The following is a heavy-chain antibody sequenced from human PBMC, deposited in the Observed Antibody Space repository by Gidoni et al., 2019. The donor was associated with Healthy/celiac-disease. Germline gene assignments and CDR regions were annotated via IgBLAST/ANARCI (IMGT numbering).Heavy chain of an antibody. Sequence: EVQLVESGGGLVQPGGSLRLSCAASGFPFSSYSMNCVRQAPGKGLEWVSYISSSSSTIYYADSVKVRFTISRDNAKNSLYLQMNSLRDEDTAVYYCARAGEPYYYGMDVWGQGTTVTVSS. J-gene: IGHJ6*02. CDR3: ARAGEPYYYGMDV. CDR2: ISSSSSTI. CDR1: GFPFSSYS. D-gene: IGHD1-1*01. V-gene: IGHV3-48*02.